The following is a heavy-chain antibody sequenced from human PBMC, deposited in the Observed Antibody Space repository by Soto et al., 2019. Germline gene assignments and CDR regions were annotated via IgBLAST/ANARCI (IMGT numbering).Heavy chain of an antibody. D-gene: IGHD3-3*01. J-gene: IGHJ6*03. CDR3: AKSLLPFGVVINYMDV. V-gene: IGHV3-30*18. Sequence: GGSLRLSCAASGFTFSSYGMHWVRQAPGKGLEWVAVISYDGSNKYYADSVKGRFTISRDNSKNTLYLQMNSLRAEDTAVYYCAKSLLPFGVVINYMDVWGKGTTVTVSS. CDR2: ISYDGSNK. CDR1: GFTFSSYG.